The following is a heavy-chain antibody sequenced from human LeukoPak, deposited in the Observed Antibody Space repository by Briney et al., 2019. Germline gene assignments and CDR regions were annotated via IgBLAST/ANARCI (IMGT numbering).Heavy chain of an antibody. V-gene: IGHV1-2*02. Sequence: ASVKVSCKASGYTFSAYHIHWVRQAPGQGLEWMGWINPNSGGTNFAPKFHGRVSMTRDTSLSTAYMELGSLRSDDTAVYYCARGDKKENLSGPSGYFDPWGQGSLVTVSS. CDR3: ARGDKKENLSGPSGYFDP. J-gene: IGHJ5*02. D-gene: IGHD3-10*01. CDR2: INPNSGGT. CDR1: GYTFSAYH.